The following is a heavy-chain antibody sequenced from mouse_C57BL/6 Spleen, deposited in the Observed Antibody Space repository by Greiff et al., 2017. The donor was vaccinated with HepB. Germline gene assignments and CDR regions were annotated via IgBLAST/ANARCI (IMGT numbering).Heavy chain of an antibody. Sequence: VQLQQSGAELVKPGASVKLSCKASGYTFTSYWMQWVKQRPGQGLEWIGEIDPSDSYTNYNQKFKGKATLTVDTSSSTAYMQLSSLTSEDSAVYYCARGITTPRDFDYWGQGTTLTVSS. CDR2: IDPSDSYT. V-gene: IGHV1-50*01. D-gene: IGHD1-1*01. CDR1: GYTFTSYW. CDR3: ARGITTPRDFDY. J-gene: IGHJ2*01.